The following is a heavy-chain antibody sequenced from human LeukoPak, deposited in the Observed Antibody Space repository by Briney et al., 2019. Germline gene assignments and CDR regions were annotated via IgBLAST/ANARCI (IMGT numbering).Heavy chain of an antibody. CDR1: GGSISSYY. D-gene: IGHD3-10*01. J-gene: IGHJ5*02. Sequence: SETLSLTCTVSGGSISSYYWSWIRQPPGKGLEWIGYIYYSGSTNYNPSLKSRVTISVDTSKNQFSLKLSSVTAADTAVYYCASLYYYGSGSYYWNWFDPWGQGTLVTVPS. CDR2: IYYSGST. V-gene: IGHV4-59*08. CDR3: ASLYYYGSGSYYWNWFDP.